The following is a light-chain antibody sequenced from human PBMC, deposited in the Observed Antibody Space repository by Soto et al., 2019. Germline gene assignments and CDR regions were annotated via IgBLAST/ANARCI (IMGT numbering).Light chain of an antibody. J-gene: IGKJ4*01. V-gene: IGKV2-28*01. CDR3: MQAIQSPLT. CDR2: LAS. CDR1: QTLLYRNGNNY. Sequence: EIVMTQSPVSLPVTPGESASISCRSSQTLLYRNGNNYLNWYLQKPGQSPQLLIFLASNRASGVPVRCSDSRSGTDFRLSISSVEAEDVGVYYCMQAIQSPLTFGGGTKVEIK.